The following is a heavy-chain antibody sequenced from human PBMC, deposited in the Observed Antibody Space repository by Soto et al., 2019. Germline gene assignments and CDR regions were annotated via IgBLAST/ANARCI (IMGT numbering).Heavy chain of an antibody. J-gene: IGHJ4*02. D-gene: IGHD3-10*01. CDR3: ASKRGYGSGSYSSPYYFDY. CDR1: GGSISSSSYY. CDR2: IYYSGST. Sequence: LSLTCTVSGGSISSSSYYWGWIRQPPGKGLEWIGSIYYSGSTYYNPSLKSRVTISVDTSKNQFSLKLSSVTAADTAVYYCASKRGYGSGSYSSPYYFDYWGQGALVTVSS. V-gene: IGHV4-39*01.